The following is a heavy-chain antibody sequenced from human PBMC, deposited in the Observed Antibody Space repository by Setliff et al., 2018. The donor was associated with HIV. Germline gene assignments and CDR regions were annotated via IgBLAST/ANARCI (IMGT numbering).Heavy chain of an antibody. CDR1: GGSVDSRDYY. V-gene: IGHV4-39*01. CDR2: ILYGGTT. J-gene: IGHJ3*02. Sequence: TLSLTCAVSGGSVDSRDYYWGWIRQPPGKGLEWIGNILYGGTTYYTPPLKSRVSISADTSRNQFSLRLNSVTAADTAVYYCARPTTGLGGGAAFDIWGQGTMVTVSS. CDR3: ARPTTGLGGGAAFDI. D-gene: IGHD2-8*01.